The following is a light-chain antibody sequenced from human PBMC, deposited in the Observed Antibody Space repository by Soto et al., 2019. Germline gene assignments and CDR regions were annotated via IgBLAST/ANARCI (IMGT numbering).Light chain of an antibody. Sequence: LTQPASVSGSPGQSITISCVGTSGDIGDYNYVSWYQQHPGKVPKVIIYDVSNRPSGVSYRFSGTKSGNTASLTVSGLQAEDEADYYCCSYTRSGTLSFGTGTKVTVL. CDR1: SGDIGDYNY. V-gene: IGLV2-14*01. J-gene: IGLJ1*01. CDR2: DVS. CDR3: CSYTRSGTLS.